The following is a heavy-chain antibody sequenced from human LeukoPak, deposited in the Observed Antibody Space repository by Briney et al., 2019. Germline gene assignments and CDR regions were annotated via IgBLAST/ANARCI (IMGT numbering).Heavy chain of an antibody. CDR1: GFTFSSYG. D-gene: IGHD2-15*01. J-gene: IGHJ4*02. Sequence: GGSLRLSCAASGFTFSSYGMHWVRQAPGKGLEWVAFIRYDGSNKYYADSVKGRFTISRDNSKNTLYLQMNSLRAEDTAVYYCARDRYCSGGSCYYFDYWGQGTLVTVSS. CDR2: IRYDGSNK. V-gene: IGHV3-30*02. CDR3: ARDRYCSGGSCYYFDY.